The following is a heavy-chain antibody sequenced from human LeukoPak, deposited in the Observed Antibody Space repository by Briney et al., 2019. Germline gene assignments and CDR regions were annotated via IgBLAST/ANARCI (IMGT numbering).Heavy chain of an antibody. CDR2: IIPIFGTA. V-gene: IGHV1-69*13. CDR3: ARGCSGGSCYSDNWFDP. D-gene: IGHD2-15*01. Sequence: ASVKVSCKASGGTFSSYAISWVRQAPGQGLEWMGGIIPIFGTANYAQKFQGRVTITADESTSTAYMELSSLRSDDTAVYYCARGCSGGSCYSDNWFDPWGQGTLVTVSS. J-gene: IGHJ5*02. CDR1: GGTFSSYA.